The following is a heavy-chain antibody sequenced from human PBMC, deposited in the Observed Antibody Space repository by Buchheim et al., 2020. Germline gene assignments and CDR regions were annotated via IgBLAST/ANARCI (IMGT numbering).Heavy chain of an antibody. Sequence: QVQLVESGGGVVQPGRSLRLSCAASGFTFSSYGMHWVRQAPGKGLEWVAVISYDGSNKYYADSVKGRFTISRDNSKNKLYLQMNSLRAEDTAVYYCAKDSSSGWYSSFDYWGQGTL. CDR1: GFTFSSYG. CDR2: ISYDGSNK. V-gene: IGHV3-30*18. J-gene: IGHJ4*02. CDR3: AKDSSSGWYSSFDY. D-gene: IGHD6-19*01.